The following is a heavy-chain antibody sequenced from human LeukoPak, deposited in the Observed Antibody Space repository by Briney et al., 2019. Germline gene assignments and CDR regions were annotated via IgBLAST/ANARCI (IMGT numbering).Heavy chain of an antibody. Sequence: PGGSLTLSCAASGLTFSSYWMNWLRQAPAKGLEWVANIKQYGSEEYYVDSVKGRFTIYRDNAKNSLYLQMNSLRAEDTAVYYCARIMITFGGPSGWFDPWGQGTLVTVSS. CDR3: ARIMITFGGPSGWFDP. CDR1: GLTFSSYW. V-gene: IGHV3-7*03. CDR2: IKQYGSEE. D-gene: IGHD3-16*01. J-gene: IGHJ5*02.